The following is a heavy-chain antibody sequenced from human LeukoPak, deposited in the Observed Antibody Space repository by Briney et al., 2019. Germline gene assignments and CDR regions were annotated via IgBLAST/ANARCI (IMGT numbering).Heavy chain of an antibody. CDR2: IYNSGRS. CDR3: ARGAKMATRGFDY. D-gene: IGHD5-12*01. Sequence: SETLSLTCTVSGGSISSGGYYWNWIRQHPGRGLELIGYIYNSGRSHTKPSLKSRVTISGDTSKNQLSLKLRYVTAADTAVYYCARGAKMATRGFDYWGQGTLVTVSS. CDR1: GGSISSGGYY. V-gene: IGHV4-31*03. J-gene: IGHJ4*02.